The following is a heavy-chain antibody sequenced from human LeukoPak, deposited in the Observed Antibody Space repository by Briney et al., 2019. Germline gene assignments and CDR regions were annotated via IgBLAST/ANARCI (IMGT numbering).Heavy chain of an antibody. Sequence: SVKVSCKASGGTLSSYAISWVRQAPGQGLEWMGGIIPIFGTANYAQKFQGRVTITTDESTSTAYMELSSLRSEDTAVYYCARVQEGGAGHYYYYYYMDVWGKGTTVTVSS. D-gene: IGHD1-14*01. CDR2: IIPIFGTA. V-gene: IGHV1-69*05. CDR3: ARVQEGGAGHYYYYYYMDV. J-gene: IGHJ6*03. CDR1: GGTLSSYA.